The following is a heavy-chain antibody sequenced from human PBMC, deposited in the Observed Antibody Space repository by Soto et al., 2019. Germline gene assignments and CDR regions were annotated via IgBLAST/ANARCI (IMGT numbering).Heavy chain of an antibody. CDR3: ARSVAVPGAHIDY. D-gene: IGHD6-19*01. CDR2: VYYTGST. CDR1: GGSISVSY. V-gene: IGHV4-59*01. Sequence: SETLSLPCSVSGGSISVSYWSWIRQSPGKGLEWLGYVYYTGSTNYSPSLRSRVSISVDTSQNEFSLRLSSVTAADTAVYFCARSVAVPGAHIDYWGQGTQVTVSS. J-gene: IGHJ4*02.